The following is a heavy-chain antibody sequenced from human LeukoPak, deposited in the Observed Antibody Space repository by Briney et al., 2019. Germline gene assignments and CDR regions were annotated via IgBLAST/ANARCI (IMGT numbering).Heavy chain of an antibody. V-gene: IGHV3-74*01. CDR2: INSDGSST. CDR1: GFTFSSYW. D-gene: IGHD3-22*01. J-gene: IGHJ4*02. Sequence: PGGSLRLPCAASGFTFSSYWMHWVRQAPGKGLVWVSRINSDGSSTSYADSVKGRFTISRDNSKNTLYLQMNSLRAEDTAVYYCARDRDYYDSSGYYYVFDYWGQGTLVTVSS. CDR3: ARDRDYYDSSGYYYVFDY.